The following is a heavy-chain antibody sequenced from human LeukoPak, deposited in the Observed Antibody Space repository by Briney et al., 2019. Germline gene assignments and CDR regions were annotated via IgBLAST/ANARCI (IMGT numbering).Heavy chain of an antibody. CDR3: ARVRWELLPEYFQH. J-gene: IGHJ1*01. Sequence: GGSLRLSCAASGFTFSSYSMNWFRQAPGKGLEWFSSISSSSSYIYYADSVKGRFTISRDNAKNSLYLQMNSLRAEDTAVYYCARVRWELLPEYFQHWGQGTLVTVSS. D-gene: IGHD1-26*01. CDR2: ISSSSSYI. V-gene: IGHV3-21*01. CDR1: GFTFSSYS.